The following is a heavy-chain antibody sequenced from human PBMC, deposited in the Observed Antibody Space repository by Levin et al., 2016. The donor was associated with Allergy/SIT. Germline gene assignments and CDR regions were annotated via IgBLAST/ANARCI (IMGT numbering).Heavy chain of an antibody. D-gene: IGHD6-13*01. CDR3: GRDEAAGVGRGDFDY. V-gene: IGHV1-46*03. CDR2: MHPANGYT. J-gene: IGHJ4*02. Sequence: ASVKVSCKTSGYTFSTYNIHWMRQAPGQGLEWMGFMHPANGYTEYTQKFQGRLTLTSDTSTNTVYMDLSSLRSEDTAVYFCGRDEAAGVGRGDFDYWGQGTLVSVSS. CDR1: GYTFSTYN.